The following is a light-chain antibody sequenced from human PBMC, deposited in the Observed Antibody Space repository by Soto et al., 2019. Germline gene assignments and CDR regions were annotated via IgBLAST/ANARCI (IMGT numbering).Light chain of an antibody. J-gene: IGKJ3*01. CDR1: QGISNY. CDR3: QNYNSAPLFT. V-gene: IGKV1-27*01. Sequence: DIQITQSPSSLSASVGDRVTITCRASQGISNYLAWYQQKPGKVPKLLIYAASTLQSGVPSRFSGSGSGTDFTLTINSLQPEDVATYYCQNYNSAPLFTFGPGTKVDIK. CDR2: AAS.